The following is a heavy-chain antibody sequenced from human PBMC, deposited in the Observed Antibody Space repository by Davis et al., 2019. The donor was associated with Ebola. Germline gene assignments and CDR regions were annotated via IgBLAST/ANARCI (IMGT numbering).Heavy chain of an antibody. Sequence: PSETLSLTCTVSGGSISSYYWSWIRQPPGKGLEWIGEINHSGSTNYNPSLKSRVIISVDTSKNQFSLKLRSVTAADTAVYYCARAIFWFDPWGQGTLVTVSS. V-gene: IGHV4-34*01. CDR1: GGSISSYY. J-gene: IGHJ5*02. CDR3: ARAIFWFDP. D-gene: IGHD2-21*01. CDR2: INHSGST.